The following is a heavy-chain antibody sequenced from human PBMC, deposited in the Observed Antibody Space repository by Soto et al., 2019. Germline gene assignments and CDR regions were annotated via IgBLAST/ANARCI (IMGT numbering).Heavy chain of an antibody. CDR2: IYSNGYT. CDR3: AGIVATNFDY. D-gene: IGHD5-12*01. J-gene: IGHJ4*02. Sequence: SETLSLTCTVSGDSISSGGYYWSWFRQLPGKGLEWIGYIYSNGYTYYNPSLESRVTISLDTSNNQFSLKLTSVTAADTAVYYCAGIVATNFDYWGQGTLVTVSS. V-gene: IGHV4-31*03. CDR1: GDSISSGGYY.